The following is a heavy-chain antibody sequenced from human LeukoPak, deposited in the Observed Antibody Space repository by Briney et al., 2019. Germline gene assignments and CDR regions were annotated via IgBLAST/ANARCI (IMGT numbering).Heavy chain of an antibody. CDR2: INHSGST. CDR3: ARGISSWSSGYYYPYFDY. Sequence: GSLRLSCAASGFTFSSYAMHWVRQAPGKGLEWIGEINHSGSTNYNPSLKSRVTISVDTSKNQFSLKLSSVTAADTAVYYCARGISSWSSGYYYPYFDYWGQGTLVTVSS. J-gene: IGHJ4*02. CDR1: GFTFSSYA. D-gene: IGHD3-22*01. V-gene: IGHV4-34*01.